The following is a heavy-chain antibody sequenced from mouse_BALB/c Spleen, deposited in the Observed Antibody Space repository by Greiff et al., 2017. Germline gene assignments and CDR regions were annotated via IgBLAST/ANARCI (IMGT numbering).Heavy chain of an antibody. Sequence: VQLKQSGPGLVAPSQSLSITCTVSGFSLTSYGVHWVRQPPGKGLEWLGVIWAGGSTNYNSALMSRLSISKDNSKSQVFLKMNSLQTDDTAMYYCARDYGYDDWYFDVWGAGTTVTVSS. CDR1: GFSLTSYG. CDR3: ARDYGYDDWYFDV. CDR2: IWAGGST. V-gene: IGHV2-9*02. J-gene: IGHJ1*01. D-gene: IGHD2-2*01.